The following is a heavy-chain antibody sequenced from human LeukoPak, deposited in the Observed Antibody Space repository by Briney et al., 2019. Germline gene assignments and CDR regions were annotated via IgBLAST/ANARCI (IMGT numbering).Heavy chain of an antibody. CDR3: ARDFGYYDNTDY. CDR1: GGSISSGDYC. CDR2: IYYSGST. D-gene: IGHD3-22*01. V-gene: IGHV4-30-4*08. J-gene: IGHJ4*02. Sequence: SQTLSLTCTVSGGSISSGDYCWSSIRQPPGKGLEWIGYIYYSGSTYYNPSLKSRVTISVDTSKNQFSLKLSSVTAADTAVYYCARDFGYYDNTDYWGQGTLVTVSS.